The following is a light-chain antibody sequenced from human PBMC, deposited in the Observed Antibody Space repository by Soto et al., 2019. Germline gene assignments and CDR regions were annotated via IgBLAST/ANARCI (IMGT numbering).Light chain of an antibody. CDR3: QQYFGIPLT. J-gene: IGKJ4*01. CDR2: WAS. CDR1: RSLLHGPNNENF. Sequence: DIVMTQSPDSLAVSLGERATINCKSSRSLLHGPNNENFLAWYQQRPGQPPKLLFYWASTRQSGVPERFSGSGSGTDFTLTISSLRAEDVAVYYCQQYFGIPLTFGGGTKVEIK. V-gene: IGKV4-1*01.